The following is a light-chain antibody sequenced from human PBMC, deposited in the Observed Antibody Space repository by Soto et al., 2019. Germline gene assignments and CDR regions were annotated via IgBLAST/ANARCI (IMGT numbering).Light chain of an antibody. CDR3: CSYAGSYTWV. CDR2: EGG. V-gene: IGLV2-23*01. CDR1: SSDVGSYNL. J-gene: IGLJ3*02. Sequence: QSVLTQPASVSGSPGQSITISCTGTSSDVGSYNLVSWYQQYPGKAPRLMIYEGGKRPSGVSNRFSGSKSGNTASLTISGLQAEDEADYYCCSYAGSYTWVFGGGTKLTVL.